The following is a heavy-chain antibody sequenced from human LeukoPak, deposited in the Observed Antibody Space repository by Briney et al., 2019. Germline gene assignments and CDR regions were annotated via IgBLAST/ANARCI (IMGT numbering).Heavy chain of an antibody. CDR2: FRASDATT. CDR1: DFTFSNYD. CDR3: ARGGSSSWSYFDY. D-gene: IGHD6-13*01. Sequence: GGSLRLSCAASDFTFSNYDMTWVRQAPGKGLEWVSSFRASDATTYYADSVKGRFTISRDNSKNTLYLQMNSLRAEDTAVYDCARGGSSSWSYFDYWGQGTLVTVSS. V-gene: IGHV3-23*01. J-gene: IGHJ4*02.